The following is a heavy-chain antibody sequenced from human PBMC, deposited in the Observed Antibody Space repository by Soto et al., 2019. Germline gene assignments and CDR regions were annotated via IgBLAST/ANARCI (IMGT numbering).Heavy chain of an antibody. J-gene: IGHJ4*02. V-gene: IGHV3-74*01. CDR3: ARDRATWVVVAATLDY. Sequence: GGSLRLSCAASGFTFSSYWMHWVRQAPGKGLVWVSRINSDGSSTSYADSVKGRFTISRDNAKNTLYLQMNSLRAEDTAVYYCARDRATWVVVAATLDYWGQGTLVTVSS. D-gene: IGHD2-15*01. CDR2: INSDGSST. CDR1: GFTFSSYW.